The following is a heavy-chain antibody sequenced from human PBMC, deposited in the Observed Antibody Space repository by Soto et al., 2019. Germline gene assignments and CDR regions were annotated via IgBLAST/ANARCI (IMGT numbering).Heavy chain of an antibody. D-gene: IGHD1-7*01. CDR1: GGSISSGGYY. Sequence: LSLTCTVSGGSISSGGYYWSWIRQHPGKGLEWIGYIYYSGSTYYNPSLKSRVTISVDTSKNQFSLKLSSVTAADTAVYYCARITGTTYWFDPWGQGTLVTVSS. V-gene: IGHV4-31*03. J-gene: IGHJ5*02. CDR2: IYYSGST. CDR3: ARITGTTYWFDP.